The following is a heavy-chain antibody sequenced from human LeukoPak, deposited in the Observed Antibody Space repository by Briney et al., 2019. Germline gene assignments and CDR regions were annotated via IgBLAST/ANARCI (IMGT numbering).Heavy chain of an antibody. J-gene: IGHJ6*02. CDR3: AKDRGSSSAAYGMDV. Sequence: GRSLRLSCAASGFTFSSYGMHWVRQAPGKGLEGVAVISYDGSNKYYADSVKGRFTISRDNSKNTLYLQMNSLRAEDTAVYYCAKDRGSSSAAYGMDVWGQGTTVTVSS. V-gene: IGHV3-30*18. D-gene: IGHD6-13*01. CDR1: GFTFSSYG. CDR2: ISYDGSNK.